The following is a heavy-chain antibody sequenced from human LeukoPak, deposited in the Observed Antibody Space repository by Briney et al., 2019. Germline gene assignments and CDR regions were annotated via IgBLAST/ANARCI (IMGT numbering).Heavy chain of an antibody. CDR2: IYYSGST. J-gene: IGHJ6*02. Sequence: SETLSLTCTVSGGSISSYYWSWIRQPPGKGLEWIGYIYYSGSTNYNPSLKSRVTISVDTSKNQFSLKLSSVTAADTAVYYCARDPASRFGPSYGMDVWGPGTTVIVSS. CDR3: ARDPASRFGPSYGMDV. CDR1: GGSISSYY. D-gene: IGHD3-3*01. V-gene: IGHV4-59*01.